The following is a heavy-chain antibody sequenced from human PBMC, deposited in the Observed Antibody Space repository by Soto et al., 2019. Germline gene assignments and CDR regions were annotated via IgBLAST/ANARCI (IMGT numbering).Heavy chain of an antibody. J-gene: IGHJ6*02. CDR2: ISGSGGST. Sequence: GGSLRLSCAASGFTFSSYAMSWVRQAPGKGLEWVSAISGSGGSTYYADSVKGRFTISRDNSKNTLYLQMNSLRAEDTAVYYCAKELGIAAAGISYYYYYGMDVWGQGTTVTVSS. CDR1: GFTFSSYA. CDR3: AKELGIAAAGISYYYYYGMDV. V-gene: IGHV3-23*01. D-gene: IGHD6-13*01.